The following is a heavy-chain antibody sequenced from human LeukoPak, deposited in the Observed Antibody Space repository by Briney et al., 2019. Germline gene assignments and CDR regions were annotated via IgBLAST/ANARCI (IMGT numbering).Heavy chain of an antibody. Sequence: GGSLRLSCAASGFTFDDYGMSWVRQAPRKGLEWVASINWNGGSTGYADSVKGRFTISRDNGKNSLFLQMNSLRAEDTALYHCARVIAAGTEAFDIWGQGTMITVSS. V-gene: IGHV3-20*01. CDR1: GFTFDDYG. CDR3: ARVIAAGTEAFDI. CDR2: INWNGGST. D-gene: IGHD6-13*01. J-gene: IGHJ3*02.